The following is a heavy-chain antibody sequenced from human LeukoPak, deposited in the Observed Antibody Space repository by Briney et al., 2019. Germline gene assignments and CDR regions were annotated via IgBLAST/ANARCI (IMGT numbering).Heavy chain of an antibody. Sequence: GGSPRLSCAASGFTFSSYSMNWVRQAPGKGLEWVSSISSSSSYIYYADSVKGRFTISRDNAKNSLYLQMNSLRAEDTAIYYCARNPSSTRMLFDYWGQGTLVTVSS. CDR2: ISSSSSYI. J-gene: IGHJ4*02. D-gene: IGHD2-2*01. CDR3: ARNPSSTRMLFDY. V-gene: IGHV3-21*01. CDR1: GFTFSSYS.